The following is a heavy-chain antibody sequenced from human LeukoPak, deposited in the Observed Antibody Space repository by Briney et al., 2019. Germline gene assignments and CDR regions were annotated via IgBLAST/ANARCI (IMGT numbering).Heavy chain of an antibody. CDR2: IYSGGST. Sequence: GGSLRLSCAASGFTVSSNYMSWVRQAPGKGLEWVSVIYSGGSTYYADSVKGRFTISRDNSKNTLYLQMNSLRAEDTAVYYCAKDLKGATPRPYYFDYWGQGTLVTVSS. J-gene: IGHJ4*02. D-gene: IGHD1-26*01. V-gene: IGHV3-66*01. CDR3: AKDLKGATPRPYYFDY. CDR1: GFTVSSNY.